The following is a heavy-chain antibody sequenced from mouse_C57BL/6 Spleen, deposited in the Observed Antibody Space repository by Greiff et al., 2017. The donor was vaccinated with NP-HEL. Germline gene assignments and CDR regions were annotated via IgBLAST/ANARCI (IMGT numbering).Heavy chain of an antibody. Sequence: EVKLVESGGGLVQPKGSLKLSCAASGFSFNTYAMNWVRQAPGKGLEWVARIRSKSNNYATYYADSVKDRFTISRDDSESMLYLQMNNLKTEDTAMYYWVRDYSNYYFDYWGQGTTLTVSS. D-gene: IGHD2-5*01. J-gene: IGHJ2*01. CDR2: IRSKSNNYAT. V-gene: IGHV10-1*01. CDR1: GFSFNTYA. CDR3: VRDYSNYYFDY.